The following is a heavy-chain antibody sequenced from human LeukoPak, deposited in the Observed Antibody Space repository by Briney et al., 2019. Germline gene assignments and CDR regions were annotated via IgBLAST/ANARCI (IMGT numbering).Heavy chain of an antibody. CDR2: IYYSGST. CDR1: GGSISSGDYD. Sequence: PSETLSLTGTVSGGSISSGDYDWSWIRQQPGKGPEWIGYIYYSGSTDYNPSLESRVTISVDTYKNQFSLKLSSVTAADTAVYYCASEMATTKYFDYWGQGSLVTVSS. V-gene: IGHV4-30-4*08. CDR3: ASEMATTKYFDY. J-gene: IGHJ4*02. D-gene: IGHD5-24*01.